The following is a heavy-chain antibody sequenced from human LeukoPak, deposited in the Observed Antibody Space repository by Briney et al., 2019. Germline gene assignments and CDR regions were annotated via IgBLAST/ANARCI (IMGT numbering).Heavy chain of an antibody. Sequence: PGGSLRLSCVASGFTVTNNYMSWVRQAPGKGLEWVSVIYSGGSTHYADSVKGRFTIPRDNSKNTVFLQMNSLRAEDTAVYYCARDRGAAAGDWGQGTLVTVSS. J-gene: IGHJ4*02. CDR1: GFTVTNNY. D-gene: IGHD6-13*01. CDR2: IYSGGST. V-gene: IGHV3-53*01. CDR3: ARDRGAAAGD.